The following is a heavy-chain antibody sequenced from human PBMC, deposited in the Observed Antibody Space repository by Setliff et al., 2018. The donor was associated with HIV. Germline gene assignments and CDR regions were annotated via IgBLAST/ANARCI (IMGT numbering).Heavy chain of an antibody. CDR3: ARDVVHMMDV. Sequence: ASVKVSCKPSGYTFTAYGLSWVRQAPGQGLEWMGWISTYSDETSYAQKLQGRVTMTTDTSTSTAYMELRRLRFDEKAVNYCARDVVHMMDVWGQGTTVTVSS. V-gene: IGHV1-18*01. J-gene: IGHJ6*02. CDR2: ISTYSDET. CDR1: GYTFTAYG.